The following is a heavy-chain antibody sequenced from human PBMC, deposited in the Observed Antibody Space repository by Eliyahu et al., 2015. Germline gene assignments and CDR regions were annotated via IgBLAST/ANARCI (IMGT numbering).Heavy chain of an antibody. CDR2: ISSSSSYI. Sequence: EVQLVESGGGLVKPGGSLRLSCAASGFTFSSYSMNWVRQAPGKGLEWVSSISSSSSYIYYADSVKGRFTISRDNAKNSLYLQMNSLRAEDTAVYYCARAGYYDSSGYYLSGTFDIWGQGTMVTVSS. J-gene: IGHJ3*02. CDR1: GFTFSSYS. D-gene: IGHD3-22*01. CDR3: ARAGYYDSSGYYLSGTFDI. V-gene: IGHV3-21*01.